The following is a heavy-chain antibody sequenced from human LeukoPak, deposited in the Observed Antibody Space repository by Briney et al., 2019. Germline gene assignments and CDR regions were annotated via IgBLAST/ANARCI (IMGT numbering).Heavy chain of an antibody. CDR1: GFTFSHYG. CDR3: ARHKRGYYSPFDI. V-gene: IGHV3-7*01. CDR2: IKLDGSEA. D-gene: IGHD3-10*01. J-gene: IGHJ3*02. Sequence: GGTLRLSCAASGFTFSHYGMNWVRQAPGKGLEWVANIKLDGSEAYYVDSVKGRFTISRDNAKNTLFLQMNSLRAEDTAIYYCARHKRGYYSPFDIWGQGTMVTVSS.